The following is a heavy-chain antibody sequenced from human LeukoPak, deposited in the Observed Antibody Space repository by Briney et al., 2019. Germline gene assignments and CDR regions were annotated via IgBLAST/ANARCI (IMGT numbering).Heavy chain of an antibody. J-gene: IGHJ3*02. V-gene: IGHV3-9*03. CDR2: ISWNSGSI. CDR1: GFTFDDYA. CDR3: AKETQGWNDAQNAFDT. D-gene: IGHD1-1*01. Sequence: GGSLRLSCAASGFTFDDYAMHWVRQAPGKGLEWVSGISWNSGSIGYADSVKGRFTISRDNAKNPLYLQMNSLRAEDMALYYCAKETQGWNDAQNAFDTWGQGTMVTVSS.